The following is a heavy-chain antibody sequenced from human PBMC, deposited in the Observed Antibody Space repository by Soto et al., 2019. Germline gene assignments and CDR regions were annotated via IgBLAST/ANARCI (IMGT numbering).Heavy chain of an antibody. CDR1: GGSISSSSYY. V-gene: IGHV4-39*01. Sequence: SETLSLTCTVSGGSISSSSYYWGWIRQPPGKGLEWIGSIYYSGSTYYNPSLKSRVTISVDTSKNQFSLKLSSVTAADTAVYYCARHGGDLLWFGELSDGSYYYYSMDVWGQGTTVTVSS. D-gene: IGHD3-10*01. J-gene: IGHJ6*02. CDR2: IYYSGST. CDR3: ARHGGDLLWFGELSDGSYYYYSMDV.